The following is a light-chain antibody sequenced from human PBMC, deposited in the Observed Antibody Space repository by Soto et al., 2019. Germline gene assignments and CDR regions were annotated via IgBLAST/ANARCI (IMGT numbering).Light chain of an antibody. CDR2: EVS. Sequence: QSVLTQPASVSGSPGQSITISCTGTSSDVGSYNLVSWYQQHPGKAPKLMIYEVSKWPSGISNRFSGSKSGNTASLTISGLQAEDEGAYYCCSYARSHYVFGTGTKVTVL. J-gene: IGLJ1*01. CDR1: SSDVGSYNL. V-gene: IGLV2-23*02. CDR3: CSYARSHYV.